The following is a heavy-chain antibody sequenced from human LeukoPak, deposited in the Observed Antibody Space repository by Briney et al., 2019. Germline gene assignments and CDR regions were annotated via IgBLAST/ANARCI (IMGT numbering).Heavy chain of an antibody. J-gene: IGHJ6*03. V-gene: IGHV4-59*01. CDR1: GGSISSYY. CDR2: IYYSGST. CDR3: ARGRDGYNSGYYYYMDV. Sequence: SETLSLTCTVSGGSISSYYWSWIRQPPGKGLEWIGYIYYSGSTNYNPSLKSRVTISVDTSKNQFSLKLSSVTAADTAVYYCARGRDGYNSGYYYYMDVWGKGTTVTISS. D-gene: IGHD5-24*01.